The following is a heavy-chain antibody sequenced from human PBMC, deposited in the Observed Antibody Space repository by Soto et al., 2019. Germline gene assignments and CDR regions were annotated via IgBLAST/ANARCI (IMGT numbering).Heavy chain of an antibody. V-gene: IGHV4-39*01. CDR2: IYYSGST. D-gene: IGHD6-19*01. Sequence: PSETLSLTCTVSGGSISSSSYYWGWIRQPPGKGLEWIGSIYYSGSTYYNPSLKSRVTISVDTSKNQFSLKLSSVTAADTAVYYCARPGVGIAVAQGMDVWGQGTTVTVSS. CDR3: ARPGVGIAVAQGMDV. CDR1: GGSISSSSYY. J-gene: IGHJ6*02.